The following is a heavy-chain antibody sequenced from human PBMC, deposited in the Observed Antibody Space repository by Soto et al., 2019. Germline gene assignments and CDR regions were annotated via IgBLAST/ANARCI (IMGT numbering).Heavy chain of an antibody. CDR1: GYTFSVYY. D-gene: IGHD4-4*01. V-gene: IGHV1-2*02. Sequence: GASVKVSCKASGYTFSVYYMHWMRQAPGQGLEWMGWINPNSGGTNYAQKFQGRVTMTRDTSISTACMELTRLRSDDTAVYYCARGLEVTSAGLHLNAFDIWGQGTMVTVSS. J-gene: IGHJ3*02. CDR3: ARGLEVTSAGLHLNAFDI. CDR2: INPNSGGT.